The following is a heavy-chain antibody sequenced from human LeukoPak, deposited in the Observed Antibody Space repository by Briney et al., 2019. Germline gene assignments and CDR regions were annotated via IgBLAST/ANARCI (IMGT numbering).Heavy chain of an antibody. Sequence: PAGSLSLSCAASGFTLSSYSMNWVRQPAGKGLEWVSSINSSSSYIYYPAPVSGRFTISRDNAKNSLYLQMNSLRAEDTAVYYCAREYYYDSSGYYYASYYMDVWGKGAKVTVSS. J-gene: IGHJ6*03. CDR2: INSSSSYI. V-gene: IGHV3-21*01. CDR1: GFTLSSYS. CDR3: AREYYYDSSGYYYASYYMDV. D-gene: IGHD3-22*01.